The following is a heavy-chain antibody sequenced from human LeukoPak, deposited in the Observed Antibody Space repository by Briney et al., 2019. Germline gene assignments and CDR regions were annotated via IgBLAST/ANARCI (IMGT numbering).Heavy chain of an antibody. CDR3: ARDKKGIPVAGAYYFDF. J-gene: IGHJ4*02. CDR2: IYCSGST. V-gene: IGHV4-39*07. Sequence: SETLSLTCTVSGGSISTTAHYWAWIRQPPGKGLEWIGSIYCSGSTYYNPSLKSRVTISVDTSKNQFSLKLSSVTAADTAVYYCARDKKGIPVAGAYYFDFWGQGTLAAVSS. CDR1: GGSISTTAHY. D-gene: IGHD6-19*01.